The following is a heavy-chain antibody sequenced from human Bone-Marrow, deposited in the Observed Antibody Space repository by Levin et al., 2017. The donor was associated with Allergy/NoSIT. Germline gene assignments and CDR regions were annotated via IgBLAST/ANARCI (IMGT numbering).Heavy chain of an antibody. J-gene: IGHJ4*02. CDR3: ARSVAGEFDY. CDR1: GGSISGYY. V-gene: IGHV4-59*01. Sequence: HSQTLSLTCTVSGGSISGYYWSWVRQPPGKGLEWVGHIFYSGSTNYNPSLKSRVTISINTSKNQFSLNLTSVTAADTAFYYCARSVAGEFDYWGQGTLVTVSS. D-gene: IGHD3-10*01. CDR2: IFYSGST.